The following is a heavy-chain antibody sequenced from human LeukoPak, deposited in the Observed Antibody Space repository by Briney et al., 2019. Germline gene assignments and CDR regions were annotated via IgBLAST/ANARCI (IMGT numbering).Heavy chain of an antibody. Sequence: GGSLRLSCAASGFTFSSYDMHWVRQATGKGLEWVSAIGTAGDTYYPGSVKGRFTISRENAKNSLYLQMNSLRAGDTAVYYCARGYSYGRTAYYYYYYGMDVWGQGTTVTVSS. CDR3: ARGYSYGRTAYYYYYYGMDV. V-gene: IGHV3-13*01. J-gene: IGHJ6*02. CDR1: GFTFSSYD. CDR2: IGTAGDT. D-gene: IGHD5-18*01.